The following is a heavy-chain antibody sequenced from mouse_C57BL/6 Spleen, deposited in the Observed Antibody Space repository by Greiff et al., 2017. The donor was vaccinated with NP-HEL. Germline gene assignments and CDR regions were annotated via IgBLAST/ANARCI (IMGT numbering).Heavy chain of an antibody. V-gene: IGHV1-66*01. CDR2: IYPGSGNT. CDR1: GYSFTSYY. J-gene: IGHJ3*01. D-gene: IGHD1-1*01. CDR3: AEGYYGSFAY. Sequence: QVHVKQSGPELVKPGASVKISCKASGYSFTSYYIHWVKQRPGQGLEWIGWIYPGSGNTKYNEKFKGKATLTADTSSSTAYMQLSSLTSEDAAVYYCAEGYYGSFAYWGQGTLVTVSA.